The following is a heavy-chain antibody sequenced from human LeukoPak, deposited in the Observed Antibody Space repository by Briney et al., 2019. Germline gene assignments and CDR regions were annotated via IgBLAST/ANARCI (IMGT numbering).Heavy chain of an antibody. CDR2: IMEDGSEK. V-gene: IGHV3-7*01. CDR1: GFTFSSYW. CDR3: ARDLNYGSGSVYYDAFDI. D-gene: IGHD3-10*01. J-gene: IGHJ3*02. Sequence: PGGSLRLSCVASGFTFSSYWMNWIRQAPGKGLEWVANIMEDGSEKYYVDSVKGRFTISRDNAKNSLHLQMNNLRAEDTAVYYCARDLNYGSGSVYYDAFDIWGQGTMVTVFS.